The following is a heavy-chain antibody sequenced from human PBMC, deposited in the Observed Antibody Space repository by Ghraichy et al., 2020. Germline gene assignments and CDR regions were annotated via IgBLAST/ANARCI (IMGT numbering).Heavy chain of an antibody. D-gene: IGHD2-15*01. Sequence: SQTPSLTCAVYGGSFSGYYWSWIRQPPGKGLEWIGEINHSGSTNYNPSLKSRVTISVDTSKNQFSLKLSSVTAADTAVYYCARYGCSGGSCYSAGVSYYYMDVWGKGTTVTVSS. CDR1: GGSFSGYY. J-gene: IGHJ6*03. V-gene: IGHV4-34*01. CDR2: INHSGST. CDR3: ARYGCSGGSCYSAGVSYYYMDV.